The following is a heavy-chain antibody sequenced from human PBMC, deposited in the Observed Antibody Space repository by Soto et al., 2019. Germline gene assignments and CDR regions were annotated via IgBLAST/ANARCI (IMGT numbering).Heavy chain of an antibody. D-gene: IGHD2-15*01. CDR2: IDPSDSYT. CDR3: ERRRRGWWYNGMEV. V-gene: IGHV5-10-1*01. CDR1: GYSFTSYW. Sequence: LGESLKISCKGSGYSFTSYWISWFRQMPGKGLEWMGRIDPSDSYTNYSPSFQGHVTISVDESITTAYLQWSSLRASDTAICYWERRRRGWWYNGMEVWRKG. J-gene: IGHJ6*01.